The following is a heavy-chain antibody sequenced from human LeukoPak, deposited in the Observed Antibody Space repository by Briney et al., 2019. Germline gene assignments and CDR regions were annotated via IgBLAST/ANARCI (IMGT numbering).Heavy chain of an antibody. D-gene: IGHD6-13*01. J-gene: IGHJ6*03. V-gene: IGHV4-34*01. CDR1: GGSFSGYY. CDR3: ARDVSRSSADYYYYMDV. Sequence: SETLSLTCAVYGGSFSGYYWSWIRQPPGKGLEWIGEINHSGSTNYNPSLKSRVTISVDTSKNQFSLKLSSVTAADTAVYYCARDVSRSSADYYYYMDVWGKGTTVTVSS. CDR2: INHSGST.